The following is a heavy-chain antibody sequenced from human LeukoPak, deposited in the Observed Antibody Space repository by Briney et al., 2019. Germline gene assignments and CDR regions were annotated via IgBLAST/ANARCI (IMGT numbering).Heavy chain of an antibody. CDR3: APSRPLDH. CDR1: GFTFSSYW. Sequence: TGGSLRLSCAAAGFTFSSYWMNWVRQAPGQGLEWVSTINQDGSEKYDVDSLKGRFTISRDNAKNSLYLQMNNLRAEDTAVYYCAPSRPLDHWGQGTLVIVSS. J-gene: IGHJ1*01. CDR2: INQDGSEK. V-gene: IGHV3-7*05. D-gene: IGHD3-9*01.